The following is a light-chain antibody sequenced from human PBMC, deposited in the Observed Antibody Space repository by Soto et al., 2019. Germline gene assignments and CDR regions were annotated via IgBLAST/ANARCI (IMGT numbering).Light chain of an antibody. Sequence: DIQMTQSPSSLSASVGDRVTITCRGSQGISSWLAWYQQKPGKAPKLLIYKASSLESGVPSRFSGGGIGTEFSLSISSLQPDDFATYYCQQYSTYPYIFGQGTKVDIK. V-gene: IGKV1-5*03. J-gene: IGKJ2*01. CDR1: QGISSW. CDR2: KAS. CDR3: QQYSTYPYI.